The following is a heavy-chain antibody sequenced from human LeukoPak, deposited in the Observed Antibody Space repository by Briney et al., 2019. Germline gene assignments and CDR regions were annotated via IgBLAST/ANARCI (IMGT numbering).Heavy chain of an antibody. Sequence: SETLSLTCTVSGGSISSYYWSWIRQPPGKGLEWIGYIYYSGSTNYNPSLTSRVTISVDTSKNQFSLKLSSVTAADTAVYYCARVDTAMVFDWFDPWGQGTLVTVSS. CDR3: ARVDTAMVFDWFDP. V-gene: IGHV4-59*01. J-gene: IGHJ5*02. CDR1: GGSISSYY. D-gene: IGHD5-18*01. CDR2: IYYSGST.